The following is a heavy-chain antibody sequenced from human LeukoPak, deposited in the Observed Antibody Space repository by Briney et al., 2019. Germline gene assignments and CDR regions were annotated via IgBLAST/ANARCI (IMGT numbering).Heavy chain of an antibody. D-gene: IGHD3-22*01. CDR2: MKPNTGGT. V-gene: IGHV1-2*02. CDR3: ARGPGTRIVVSNEYFHH. J-gene: IGHJ1*01. CDR1: GYTFTSYD. Sequence: ASVKVSCKASGYTFTSYDINWVRQAPGQGLEWMGWMKPNTGGTKYAEKFQGRVTMTRDTSISTAYMELNGLRSDDTAVYYCARGPGTRIVVSNEYFHHWGQGTLVTVSS.